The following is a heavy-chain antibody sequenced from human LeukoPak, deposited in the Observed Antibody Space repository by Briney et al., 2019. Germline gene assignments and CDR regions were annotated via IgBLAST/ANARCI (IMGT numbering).Heavy chain of an antibody. V-gene: IGHV1-2*02. CDR3: ARSFSLVVLAAMGY. CDR1: GYTFTGYY. J-gene: IGHJ4*02. Sequence: ASVKVSCKASGYTFTGYYMHWVRQAPGQGLEWMGWINPNSGGTNYAQKFQGRVTMTRDTSISTAYMELSRLRSDDTAVYYCARSFSLVVLAAMGYWGQGTLVTVSS. CDR2: INPNSGGT. D-gene: IGHD2-2*01.